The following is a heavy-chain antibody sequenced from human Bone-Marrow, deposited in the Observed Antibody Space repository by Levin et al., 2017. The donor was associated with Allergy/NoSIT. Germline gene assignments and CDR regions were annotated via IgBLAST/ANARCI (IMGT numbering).Heavy chain of an antibody. J-gene: IGHJ3*02. CDR2: ISGGGAI. CDR3: ASELDLATYNAFDI. CDR1: GFIVSSYE. V-gene: IGHV3-48*03. Sequence: GESLKISCAASGFIVSSYEMDWVRQAPGKGLEWVSWISGGGAIHYADSVKGRFTISRDNTKNSVYLQMNSLRAEDTAVYYCASELDLATYNAFDIWGQGTLVTVSS. D-gene: IGHD3-16*01.